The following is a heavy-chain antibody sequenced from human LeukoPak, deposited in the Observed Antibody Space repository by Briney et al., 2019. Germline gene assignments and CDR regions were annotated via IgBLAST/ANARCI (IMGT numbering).Heavy chain of an antibody. J-gene: IGHJ4*02. CDR3: ARVDYYGSGFDY. V-gene: IGHV3-7*01. CDR2: IKQDGSEK. CDR1: GFTISSYW. Sequence: GGSLRLSCAASGFTISSYWMSWVRQAPGKGLEWVANIKQDGSEKYYVDSVKGRFTISRDNAKNSLYLQMNSLRAEDTAVYYCARVDYYGSGFDYWGQGTLVTVSS. D-gene: IGHD3-10*01.